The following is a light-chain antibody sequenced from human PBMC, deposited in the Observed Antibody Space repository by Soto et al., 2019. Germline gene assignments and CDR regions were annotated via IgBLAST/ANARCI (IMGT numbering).Light chain of an antibody. CDR1: QNINNY. CDR3: QQYENLPT. Sequence: TQMPPSSCSLPAPVVDSVPITCQASQNINNYLNWYQQKPGRAPKLLIYDASNLEAGVPSRFRGSGSGTDFTFTISRLQPEDIATYYCQQYENLPTFGLGTRRRL. CDR2: DAS. V-gene: IGKV1-33*01. J-gene: IGKJ5*01.